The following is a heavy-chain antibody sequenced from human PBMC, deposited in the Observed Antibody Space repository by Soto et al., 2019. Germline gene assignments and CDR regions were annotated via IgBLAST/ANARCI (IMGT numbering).Heavy chain of an antibody. Sequence: AAVKGSCKAAGDTFSNEAMHGGRQAPGERLEWMGWINAGNGNTKYSQKVQGRVTITRDTSASTAYMELSRVRSEDTAVYYCARSYYDLLTGYSQDAFDPWGQGTVVTVSS. CDR1: GDTFSNEA. J-gene: IGHJ3*01. V-gene: IGHV1-3*01. CDR3: ARSYYDLLTGYSQDAFDP. CDR2: INAGNGNT. D-gene: IGHD3-9*01.